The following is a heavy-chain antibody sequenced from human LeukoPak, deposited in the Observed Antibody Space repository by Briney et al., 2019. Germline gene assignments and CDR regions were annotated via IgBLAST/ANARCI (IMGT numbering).Heavy chain of an antibody. D-gene: IGHD3-3*02. J-gene: IGHJ6*04. Sequence: RESLKTSCKGSGYSFTSYWIGWVRQMPGKGLEWRGIIYPGDSDTRYSPSFQGQVTISAVKSISTAYLQWSSLKASDTAMYYCARTISHYYYGMDVWGKGTTVTVSS. CDR1: GYSFTSYW. V-gene: IGHV5-51*01. CDR2: IYPGDSDT. CDR3: ARTISHYYYGMDV.